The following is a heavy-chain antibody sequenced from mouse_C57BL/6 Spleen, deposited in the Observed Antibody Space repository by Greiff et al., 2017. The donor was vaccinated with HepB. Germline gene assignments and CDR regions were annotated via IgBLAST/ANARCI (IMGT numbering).Heavy chain of an antibody. CDR1: GFTFSSYG. D-gene: IGHD1-1*01. V-gene: IGHV5-6*01. Sequence: VQLKESGGDLVKPGGSLKLSCAASGFTFSSYGMSWVRQTPDKRLEWVATISSGGSYTYYPDSVKGRFTISRDNAKNTLYLQMSSLKSEDTAMYYCARQDSTVVAYYFDYWGQGTTLTVSS. J-gene: IGHJ2*01. CDR2: ISSGGSYT. CDR3: ARQDSTVVAYYFDY.